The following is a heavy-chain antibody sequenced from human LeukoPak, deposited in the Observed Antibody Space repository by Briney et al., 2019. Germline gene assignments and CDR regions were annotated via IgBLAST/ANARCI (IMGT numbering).Heavy chain of an antibody. Sequence: ASVKVSCKASGGTFISYAISWVGQAPGQGVEWMGRIIPILGIANYAQKFQGRVTITSDKSTSTAYMELSSLRSEDTAVYYCARSASGYQHLDYWGQGTLVTVSS. J-gene: IGHJ4*02. CDR3: ARSASGYQHLDY. CDR2: IIPILGIA. V-gene: IGHV1-69*04. CDR1: GGTFISYA. D-gene: IGHD3-22*01.